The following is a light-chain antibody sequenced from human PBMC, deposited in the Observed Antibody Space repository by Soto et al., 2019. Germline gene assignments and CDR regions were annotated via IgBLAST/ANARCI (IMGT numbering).Light chain of an antibody. CDR3: CSYASSSTLV. V-gene: IGLV2-11*01. J-gene: IGLJ2*01. CDR1: SSDVGGYNY. CDR2: DVT. Sequence: QSALTQPRSVSGSPGQSVTISCTGTSSDVGGYNYVSWYQHHPGKAPKLIIYDVTERPSGVPDRFSASKSGNTASLTISGLQAEDEADYHCCSYASSSTLVIGGGTKLTVL.